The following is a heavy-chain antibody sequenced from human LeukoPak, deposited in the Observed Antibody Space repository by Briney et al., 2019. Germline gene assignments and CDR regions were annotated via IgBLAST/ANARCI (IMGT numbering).Heavy chain of an antibody. CDR1: GLTFSTSW. CDR3: ARGIAVPGHFDY. V-gene: IGHV3-74*01. J-gene: IGHJ4*02. CDR2: TNSDGSST. Sequence: GGSLRLSCAASGLTFSTSWMHWVRHAPGKGLVWVSRTNSDGSSTIYAGSVKGQFTISRDNAKNTLYLQMNSLRAEDTAVYYCARGIAVPGHFDYWGQGTLVTVSS. D-gene: IGHD6-19*01.